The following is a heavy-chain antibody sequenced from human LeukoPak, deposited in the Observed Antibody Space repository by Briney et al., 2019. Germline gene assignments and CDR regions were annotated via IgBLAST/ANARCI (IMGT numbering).Heavy chain of an antibody. D-gene: IGHD3-16*01. V-gene: IGHV1-8*01. Sequence: ASVKVSCKASGYTFTSYDINWVRQATGQGLEWMGWMNPNSGNTGYAQKFQGRVTMTRNTSISTAYMELSSLRSEDTAVYYCAKRASLQITFNWFDPWGQGTLVTVSS. J-gene: IGHJ5*02. CDR3: AKRASLQITFNWFDP. CDR1: GYTFTSYD. CDR2: MNPNSGNT.